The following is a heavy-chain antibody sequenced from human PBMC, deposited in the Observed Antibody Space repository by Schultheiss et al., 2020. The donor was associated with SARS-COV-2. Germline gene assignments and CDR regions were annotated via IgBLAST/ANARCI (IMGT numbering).Heavy chain of an antibody. J-gene: IGHJ4*02. V-gene: IGHV3-30*07. D-gene: IGHD3-22*01. CDR2: ISYDGSKN. CDR3: ASTLYDSSGYIAYFDF. CDR1: GFTFFSYA. Sequence: GGSLRLSCAASGFTFFSYAMHWVRQAPGKGLEWVAFISYDGSKNYYADSVKGRFTISRDNAKNSLYLQMNSLRAEDTAVYYCASTLYDSSGYIAYFDFWGQGTLVTVSS.